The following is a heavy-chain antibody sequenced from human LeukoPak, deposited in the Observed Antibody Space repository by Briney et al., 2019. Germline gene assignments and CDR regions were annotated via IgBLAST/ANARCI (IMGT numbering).Heavy chain of an antibody. D-gene: IGHD1-20*01. CDR3: ATNNWNYYYMDV. Sequence: GASVKVSCKASGYTFTSYGISWVRQAPGQGLEWMGWISAYNGNTNYAQKLQGRVTMTTDTSTSTAYMELSRLRSDDTAVYYCATNNWNYYYMDVWGKGTTVTVSS. CDR1: GYTFTSYG. V-gene: IGHV1-18*01. CDR2: ISAYNGNT. J-gene: IGHJ6*03.